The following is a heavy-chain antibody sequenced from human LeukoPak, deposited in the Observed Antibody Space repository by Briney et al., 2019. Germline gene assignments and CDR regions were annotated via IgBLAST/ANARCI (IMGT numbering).Heavy chain of an antibody. CDR2: IYSGGST. V-gene: IGHV3-53*01. CDR3: AISSSWYRFDY. D-gene: IGHD6-13*01. CDR1: GFTFSSNY. Sequence: PGGSLRLSCAASGFTFSSNYMSWVRQAPGKGLEWVSVIYSGGSTYYADSVKGRFTISRDNSKNTLYLQMNSLRAEDTAVYYCAISSSWYRFDYWGQGTLVTVSS. J-gene: IGHJ4*02.